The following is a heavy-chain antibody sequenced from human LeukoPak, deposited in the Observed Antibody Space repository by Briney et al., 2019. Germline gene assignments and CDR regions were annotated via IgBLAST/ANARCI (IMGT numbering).Heavy chain of an antibody. D-gene: IGHD3-16*01. Sequence: GGSLRLSCEASGFTFSSYGMHWVRQAPGKGLEGVAVIWYDGSNKYYADSVKGRFTISRDNSKNTLYLQMNSLRAEDTAVYYCAKALYLRLGYFQHWGQGTLVTVSS. CDR1: GFTFSSYG. CDR2: IWYDGSNK. J-gene: IGHJ1*01. CDR3: AKALYLRLGYFQH. V-gene: IGHV3-33*06.